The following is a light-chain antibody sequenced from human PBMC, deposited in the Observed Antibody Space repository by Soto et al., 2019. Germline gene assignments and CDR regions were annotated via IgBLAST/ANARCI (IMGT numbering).Light chain of an antibody. J-gene: IGKJ1*01. V-gene: IGKV1-5*01. CDR1: QSISSW. CDR3: QQYNGYFRT. CDR2: DAS. Sequence: DIPMTQSPSTLSASVGDRVTITCRASQSISSWLAWYQQKAGKAPKLLIYDASSLESGVPSRFSGSGSGTEFTLTISSLQPDDLATYYCQQYNGYFRTFGQGTKVEIK.